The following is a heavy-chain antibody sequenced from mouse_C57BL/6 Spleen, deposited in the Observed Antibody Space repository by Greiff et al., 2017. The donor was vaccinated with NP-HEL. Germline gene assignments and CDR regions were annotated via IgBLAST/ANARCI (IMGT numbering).Heavy chain of an antibody. J-gene: IGHJ2*01. V-gene: IGHV1-15*01. CDR1: GYTFTDYE. D-gene: IGHD2-4*01. CDR2: IDPETGGT. Sequence: VQLVESGAELVRPGASVTLSCKASGYTFTDYEMHWVKQTPVHGLEWIGAIDPETGGTAYNQKFKGKAILTADKSSSTAYMELRSLTSEDSAVYYCTRGTMIRTAFDYWGQGTTLTVSS. CDR3: TRGTMIRTAFDY.